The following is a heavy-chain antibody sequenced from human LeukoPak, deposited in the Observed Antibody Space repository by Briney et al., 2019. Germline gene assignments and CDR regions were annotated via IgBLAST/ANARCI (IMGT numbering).Heavy chain of an antibody. Sequence: VASVKVSCKASGYTFTSYGISWVRQAPGQGLEWMGWISAYNGNTNYAQKLQGRVTMTTDTSTSTAYMELRSLRSEDTAVYYCALSSSWFRYYYYYYMDVWGKGTTVTISS. V-gene: IGHV1-18*01. J-gene: IGHJ6*03. CDR1: GYTFTSYG. CDR3: ALSSSWFRYYYYYYMDV. CDR2: ISAYNGNT. D-gene: IGHD6-13*01.